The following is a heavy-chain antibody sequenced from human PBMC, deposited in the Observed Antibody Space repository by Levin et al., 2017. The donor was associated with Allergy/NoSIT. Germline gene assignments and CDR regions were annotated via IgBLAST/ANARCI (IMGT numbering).Heavy chain of an antibody. V-gene: IGHV3-48*03. Sequence: LSLTCAASGFTFSSYEMNWVRQAPGKGLEWVSYISSSGSTIYYADSVKGRFTISRDNAKNSLYLQMNSLRAEDKAVYYCARQLGNFWSGYNYFDYWGQGTLVTVSS. J-gene: IGHJ4*02. CDR3: ARQLGNFWSGYNYFDY. CDR2: ISSSGSTI. CDR1: GFTFSSYE. D-gene: IGHD3-3*01.